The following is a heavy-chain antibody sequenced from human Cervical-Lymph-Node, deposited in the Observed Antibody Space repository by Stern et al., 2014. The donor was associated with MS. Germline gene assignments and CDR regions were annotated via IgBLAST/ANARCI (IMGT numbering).Heavy chain of an antibody. Sequence: VQLEESGGGVVPPGRSLRLTCAASGFAFRRYALHWVRQAQGTGQEWFALISYDGRDKYYTDSVKGRFTVSRDNSNNTVDLEMNSLRLEDTAVYYCAKGGSGSYLDWGQGSLVTVSS. CDR3: AKGGSGSYLD. CDR2: ISYDGRDK. D-gene: IGHD1-26*01. V-gene: IGHV3-30*04. J-gene: IGHJ4*02. CDR1: GFAFRRYA.